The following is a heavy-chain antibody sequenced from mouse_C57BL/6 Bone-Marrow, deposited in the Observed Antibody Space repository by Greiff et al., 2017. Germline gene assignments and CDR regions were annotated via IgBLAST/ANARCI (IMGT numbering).Heavy chain of an antibody. V-gene: IGHV1-26*01. CDR3: ARSWFAY. Sequence: EVQLQQSGPELVKPGASVKISCKASGYTFTDYYMNWVKQSHGKSLEWIGDINPNNGGTSYNQKFKGKATLTVDKSSSTAYMELRSLNSEESAVYYCARSWFAYWGQGTLVTVSA. CDR2: INPNNGGT. CDR1: GYTFTDYY. J-gene: IGHJ3*01.